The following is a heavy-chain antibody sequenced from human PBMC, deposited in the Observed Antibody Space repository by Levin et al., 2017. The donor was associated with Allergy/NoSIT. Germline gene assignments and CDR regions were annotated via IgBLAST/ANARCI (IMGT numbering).Heavy chain of an antibody. V-gene: IGHV3-21*01. D-gene: IGHD6-19*01. CDR2: FTSGGDI. CDR3: ARDSSGWSRDY. Sequence: KPGGSLRLSCAASGFSFSSYSMDWVRQAPGKGLEWVSTFTSGGDIYYADSLRGRFTISRDNAKSSLHLQLNSLRAEDTAVYYCARDSSGWSRDYWGQGTLVTVSS. CDR1: GFSFSSYS. J-gene: IGHJ4*02.